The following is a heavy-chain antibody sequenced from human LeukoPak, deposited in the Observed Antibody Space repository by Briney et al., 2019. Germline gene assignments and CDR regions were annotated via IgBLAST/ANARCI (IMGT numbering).Heavy chain of an antibody. CDR3: ASLAVAGTRDWVDY. CDR1: GGSISSYY. J-gene: IGHJ4*02. Sequence: SATLSLTCPVSGGSISSYYWSWIRQHAGKGLEWIGRIYTSGSTNYNPSLKSRVTMSVDTSKNQFSLKLSSVTAADTAVYYCASLAVAGTRDWVDYWGQGTLVTVSS. CDR2: IYTSGST. V-gene: IGHV4-4*07. D-gene: IGHD6-19*01.